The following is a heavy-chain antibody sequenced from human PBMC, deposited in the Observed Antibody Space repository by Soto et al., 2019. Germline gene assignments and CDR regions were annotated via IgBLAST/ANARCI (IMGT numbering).Heavy chain of an antibody. Sequence: GSLRLSCAASGFTLSDHYMDWVRQAPGKGLEWVGRSRNKANSYTTEYAASVKGRFTISRDDSKNSLYLQVNSLKTEDTAVYYCTRGRMATPGTDFGYWGQGTLVTVSS. D-gene: IGHD6-13*01. V-gene: IGHV3-72*01. J-gene: IGHJ4*02. CDR2: SRNKANSYTT. CDR1: GFTLSDHY. CDR3: TRGRMATPGTDFGY.